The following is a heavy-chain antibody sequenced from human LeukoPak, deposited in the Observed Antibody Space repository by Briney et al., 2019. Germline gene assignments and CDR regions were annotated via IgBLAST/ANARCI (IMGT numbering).Heavy chain of an antibody. Sequence: PGGSLRLSCAASGFTFSSYWMSWVRQVPGKGLEWVANIKQDGSEKYYVDSVKGRFTISRDNAKNSLYLQMNSLRAEDTAVYYCAREAFRVVVPAAEIDYWGQGTLVTVSS. CDR3: AREAFRVVVPAAEIDY. V-gene: IGHV3-7*01. CDR1: GFTFSSYW. D-gene: IGHD2-2*01. J-gene: IGHJ4*02. CDR2: IKQDGSEK.